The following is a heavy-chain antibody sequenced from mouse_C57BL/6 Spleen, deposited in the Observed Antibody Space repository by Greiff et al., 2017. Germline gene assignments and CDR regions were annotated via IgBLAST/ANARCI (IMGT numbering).Heavy chain of an antibody. CDR1: GFTFSNYW. CDR3: TKIYGNYWYFDV. D-gene: IGHD2-1*01. CDR2: IRLKSDNYAT. V-gene: IGHV6-3*01. J-gene: IGHJ1*03. Sequence: EVKLEESGGGLVQPGGSMKLSCVASGFTFSNYWMNWVRRSPEKGLEWVAQIRLKSDNYATHYAESVKGRFTISRDDSKSSVYLQMNNLRAEDTGIYYCTKIYGNYWYFDVWGTGTTVTVSS.